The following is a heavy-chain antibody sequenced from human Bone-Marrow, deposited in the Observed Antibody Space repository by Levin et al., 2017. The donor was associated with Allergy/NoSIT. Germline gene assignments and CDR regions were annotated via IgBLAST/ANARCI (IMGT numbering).Heavy chain of an antibody. D-gene: IGHD1-14*01. Sequence: SETLSLTCTVSGASISNYYWSWLRQPPGKGLEWIGYVYYTGSTEYNPSLKSRVTIAIDTSNSLFSLRLSSVTAADTAVYYCARVSSRWYNWFDFWGQGSLVTVSS. CDR1: GASISNYY. CDR3: ARVSSRWYNWFDF. V-gene: IGHV4-59*01. CDR2: VYYTGST. J-gene: IGHJ5*01.